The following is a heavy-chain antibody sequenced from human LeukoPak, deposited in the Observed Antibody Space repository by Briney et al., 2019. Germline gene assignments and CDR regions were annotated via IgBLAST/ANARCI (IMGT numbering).Heavy chain of an antibody. D-gene: IGHD2-15*01. Sequence: GGSLRLSCAASGFTFSSYAMSWVRQAPGKGLEWVSAISGSGGSTYYADSVKGRFTISRDNSKNTLYLQMNSLRAEDTAVYYCAKLVVVVAATPGRYFDLWGRGTLVTVSS. J-gene: IGHJ2*01. CDR2: ISGSGGST. V-gene: IGHV3-23*01. CDR3: AKLVVVVAATPGRYFDL. CDR1: GFTFSSYA.